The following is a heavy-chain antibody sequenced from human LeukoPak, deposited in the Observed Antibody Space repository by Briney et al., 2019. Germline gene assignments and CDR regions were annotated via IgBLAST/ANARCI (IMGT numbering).Heavy chain of an antibody. CDR3: ARDPIYCSSTSCYYYFDY. D-gene: IGHD2-2*01. CDR1: GFTLSNAW. V-gene: IGHV3-7*01. CDR2: IKQDGSEK. J-gene: IGHJ4*02. Sequence: GGSLRLSCAASGFTLSNAWMSWVRQAPGKGLEWVANIKQDGSEKYYVDSVKGRFTISRDNAKNSLYLQMNSLRAEDTAVYYCARDPIYCSSTSCYYYFDYWGQGTLVNVSS.